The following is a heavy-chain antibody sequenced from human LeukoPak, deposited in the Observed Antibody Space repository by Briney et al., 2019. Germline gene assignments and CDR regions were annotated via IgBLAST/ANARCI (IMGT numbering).Heavy chain of an antibody. CDR3: ARHKGASLFRGIIFDY. CDR1: GFTFSSYA. V-gene: IGHV3-30-3*01. D-gene: IGHD3-10*01. J-gene: IGHJ4*01. CDR2: ISVDGSNK. Sequence: GGSLRLSCAASGFTFSSYAMHWVRQAPGKGLEWVAVISVDGSNKYYADSVKGRFTISRDNSKNTLYLQMDSLKADDTTVYYCARHKGASLFRGIIFDYWGHGTLVTVSS.